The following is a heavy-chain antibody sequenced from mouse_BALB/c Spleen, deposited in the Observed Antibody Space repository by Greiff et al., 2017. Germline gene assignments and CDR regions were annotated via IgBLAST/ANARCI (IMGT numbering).Heavy chain of an antibody. V-gene: IGHV5-17*02. CDR1: GFTFSSFG. CDR2: ISSGSSTI. CDR3: ARTGNGEWFAY. D-gene: IGHD2-1*01. Sequence: EVLLVESGGGLVQPGGSRTLSCAASGFTFSSFGVHWVRQAPEKGLEWVAYISSGSSTIYYAATVKGRFTITKDNPKNTLFLQMTSQTSEDAMFYYCARTGNGEWFAYWGQGTTVTVSA. J-gene: IGHJ2*01.